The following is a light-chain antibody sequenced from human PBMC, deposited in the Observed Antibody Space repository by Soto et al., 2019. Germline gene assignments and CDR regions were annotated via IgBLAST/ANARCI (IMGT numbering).Light chain of an antibody. Sequence: EIVLTQSPATLSLSPGERATLSCGASQSVSNSYLAWYQQKPGLAPRLLIYDTSTRATGIPDRFSGSGSGTYFTLAISSLEPEDFAVYYCQQYGSSPYTFGQGTKLEIK. CDR1: QSVSNSY. J-gene: IGKJ2*01. CDR2: DTS. V-gene: IGKV3D-20*01. CDR3: QQYGSSPYT.